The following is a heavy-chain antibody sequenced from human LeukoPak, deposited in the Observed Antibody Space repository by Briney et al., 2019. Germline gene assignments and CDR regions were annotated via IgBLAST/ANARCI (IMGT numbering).Heavy chain of an antibody. V-gene: IGHV4-34*01. CDR3: ATAGGYTRGRRFQH. CDR2: INHSGST. CDR1: GGSFSGYY. J-gene: IGHJ1*01. D-gene: IGHD5-12*01. Sequence: SETLSLTCAVYGGSFSGYYWSWIRQPPGKGLEWIGEINHSGSTNYNPSLKSRVTISVDTSKNQFSLKLSSVTAADTAVYYCATAGGYTRGRRFQHWGQGTLVTVSS.